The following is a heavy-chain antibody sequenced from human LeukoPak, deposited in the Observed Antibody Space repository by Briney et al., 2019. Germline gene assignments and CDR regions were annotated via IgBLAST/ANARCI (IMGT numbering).Heavy chain of an antibody. CDR1: GFTFSSYS. CDR3: ASEHTWAYYFDY. D-gene: IGHD2-2*02. V-gene: IGHV3-21*01. CDR2: ISSSSSYI. J-gene: IGHJ4*02. Sequence: GGSLRLSCAASGFTFSSYSMNWVRQAPGKGLEWVSSISSSSSYIYYADSVKGRFTISRDNAKNSLYLQMNSLGAEDTAVYYCASEHTWAYYFDYWGQGTLVTVSS.